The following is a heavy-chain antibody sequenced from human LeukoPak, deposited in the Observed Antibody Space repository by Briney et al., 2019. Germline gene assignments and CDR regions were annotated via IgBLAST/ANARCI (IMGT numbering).Heavy chain of an antibody. CDR3: ARDYGDYSYYFVY. D-gene: IGHD4-17*01. Sequence: GGSLRLSCAASGFTFSSYWMHWVRHAPGKGLVWVSRINSDGSSTSYAASVKGRFTISRDNAKNTLYLQMNSLRAEDTAMYYCARDYGDYSYYFVYWGQGTLVTVSS. J-gene: IGHJ4*02. V-gene: IGHV3-74*01. CDR1: GFTFSSYW. CDR2: INSDGSST.